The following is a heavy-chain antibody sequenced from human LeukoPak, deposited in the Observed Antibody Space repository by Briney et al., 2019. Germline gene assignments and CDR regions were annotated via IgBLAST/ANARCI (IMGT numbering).Heavy chain of an antibody. CDR2: IAYDGSTR. CDR1: AFNFDTYG. J-gene: IGHJ6*02. CDR3: AKEKAIATINYGLDV. D-gene: IGHD1-1*01. V-gene: IGHV3-30*18. Sequence: PGGSLTLSCAASAFNFDTYGMLWVLQDPGKGVEWLAVIAYDGSTRVYADSVNGRFTISRDNSKNTLYRQMNSLRGEETAVYYCAKEKAIATINYGLDVWGQGTTVTASS.